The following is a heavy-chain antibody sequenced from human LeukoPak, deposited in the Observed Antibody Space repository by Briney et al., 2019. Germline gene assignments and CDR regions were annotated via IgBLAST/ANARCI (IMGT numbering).Heavy chain of an antibody. V-gene: IGHV4-59*08. J-gene: IGHJ4*02. Sequence: PSETLSLTCTVSGGSISPYYWSWIRQPPGKGLEWIGHIFYSGSTNYNSSLRSRVTISVDTSKNQFSLKLSSVTAADTAVYYCARHYRSGRIAARTDFDYWGQGTLVTVSS. D-gene: IGHD6-6*01. CDR3: ARHYRSGRIAARTDFDY. CDR2: IFYSGST. CDR1: GGSISPYY.